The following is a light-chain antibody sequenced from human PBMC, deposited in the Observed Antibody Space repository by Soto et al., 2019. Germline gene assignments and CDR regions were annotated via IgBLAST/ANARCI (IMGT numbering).Light chain of an antibody. Sequence: AIQMTQFPSSLSASVGDRVTITCRASQDIRSALGWYQQRPGKAPKLLIYATSSLQSGVPSRFSGSGSGTDFTLTISSLQPEDFATYYCLQDHNYPLTFGGGTKVEIK. CDR2: ATS. V-gene: IGKV1-6*01. J-gene: IGKJ4*01. CDR1: QDIRSA. CDR3: LQDHNYPLT.